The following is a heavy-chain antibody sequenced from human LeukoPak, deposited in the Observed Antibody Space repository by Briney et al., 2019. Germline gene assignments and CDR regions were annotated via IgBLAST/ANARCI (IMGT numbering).Heavy chain of an antibody. V-gene: IGHV3-30*03. D-gene: IGHD2-21*02. J-gene: IGHJ4*02. CDR2: ISYDGSNK. CDR3: ARGNNVLMVTGCFDY. Sequence: GRSLRLSCAASGFTFSSYGMHWVRQAPGKGLEWVAVISYDGSNKYFADSVKGRFTISRDNSKNTLYLQMNSLRAEDTAVYYCARGNNVLMVTGCFDYWGQGTLVTVSS. CDR1: GFTFSSYG.